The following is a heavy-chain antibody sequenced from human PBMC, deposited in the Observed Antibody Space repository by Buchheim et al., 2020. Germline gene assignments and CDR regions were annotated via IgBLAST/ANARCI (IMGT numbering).Heavy chain of an antibody. Sequence: EVLLLESGGGLVQPGGSLRLSCVASGFTFGSYSMRWVRQAPGKGLEWVSVISGSGSTTYNADSVKGRFTISRDNSKNTLYLQMNSLRAEDTAVYYCAKGSVSCSSASCYLTWVDYWGQGTL. CDR1: GFTFGSYS. D-gene: IGHD2-2*01. V-gene: IGHV3-23*01. J-gene: IGHJ4*02. CDR3: AKGSVSCSSASCYLTWVDY. CDR2: ISGSGSTT.